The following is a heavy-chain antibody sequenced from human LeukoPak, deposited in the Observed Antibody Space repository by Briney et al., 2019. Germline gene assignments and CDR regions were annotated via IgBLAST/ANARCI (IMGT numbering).Heavy chain of an antibody. CDR3: ARTKGGSGGPSRAFDI. CDR1: GYTFTSYG. D-gene: IGHD2-15*01. CDR2: ISAYNGNT. V-gene: IGHV1-18*01. J-gene: IGHJ3*02. Sequence: ASVKVSCKASGYTFTSYGISWVRQAPGQGLEWMGWISAYNGNTDYAQKLQGRVTMTTDTSTSTAYMELRSLRSDDTAVYYCARTKGGSGGPSRAFDIWGQGTMVTVSS.